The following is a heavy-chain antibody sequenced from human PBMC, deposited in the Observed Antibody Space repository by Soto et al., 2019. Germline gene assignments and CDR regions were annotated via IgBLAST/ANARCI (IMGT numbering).Heavy chain of an antibody. CDR2: IKNKPNSYTN. J-gene: IGHJ4*02. D-gene: IGHD1-26*01. V-gene: IGHV3-72*01. CDR3: VRVRWGFSTRVFDY. Sequence: EVQVADSGAGFVQHGGSLRLSGADSGFTFYDHVMDLVPQAPGNGLQMFGRIKNKPNSYTNDYAASVKGRFTIASDASPNSLYPQMNSLQTQNAAFYYCVRVRWGFSTRVFDYCGQGPLVTVAS. CDR1: GFTFYDHV.